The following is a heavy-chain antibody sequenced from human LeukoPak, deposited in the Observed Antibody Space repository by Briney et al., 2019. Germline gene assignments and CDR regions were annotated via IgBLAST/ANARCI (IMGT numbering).Heavy chain of an antibody. D-gene: IGHD3-22*01. CDR2: ISSSSSYI. V-gene: IGHV3-21*04. CDR1: GFTFSSYS. Sequence: GGSLRLSCAASGFTFSSYSMNWVRQAPGKGLEWVSSISSSSSYIYYADSVKGRFTISRDNAKNSLYLQMNSLRAEDTAVYYCAKEWHYDSSGYDYFDYWGQGTLVTVSS. J-gene: IGHJ4*02. CDR3: AKEWHYDSSGYDYFDY.